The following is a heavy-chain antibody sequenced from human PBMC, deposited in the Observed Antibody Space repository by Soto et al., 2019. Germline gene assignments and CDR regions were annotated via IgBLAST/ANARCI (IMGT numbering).Heavy chain of an antibody. CDR3: ARVRIAARTAGRLDV. CDR1: GYTFTGYY. CDR2: INPNSGGT. Sequence: ASVKVSCKASGYTFTGYYMHWVRQAPGQGLEWMGWINPNSGGTNYAQKFQGWVTMTRDTSISTAYMELSRLRSDDTAVYYCARVRIAARTAGRLDVWGQGTTVTVSS. V-gene: IGHV1-2*04. J-gene: IGHJ6*02. D-gene: IGHD6-6*01.